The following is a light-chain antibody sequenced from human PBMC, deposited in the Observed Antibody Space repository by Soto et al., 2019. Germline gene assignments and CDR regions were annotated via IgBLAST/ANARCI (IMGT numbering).Light chain of an antibody. CDR2: GAS. J-gene: IGKJ3*01. CDR3: QQYNAWPPH. CDR1: QSVSSN. V-gene: IGKV3-15*01. Sequence: EVVMTQSPATLSVSPGEGATLSCRASQSVSSNLGWYQQRPSQAPRLLIFGASTRATGIPARFSGSGSGTEFTLTISSLQSEDFAVYYCQQYNAWPPHFGPGTKVDIK.